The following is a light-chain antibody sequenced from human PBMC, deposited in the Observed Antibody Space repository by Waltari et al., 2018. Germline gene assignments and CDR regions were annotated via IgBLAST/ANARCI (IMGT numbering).Light chain of an antibody. V-gene: IGKV4-1*01. CDR2: WAS. J-gene: IGKJ2*01. Sequence: DIVMTQSPDSLAVSLGERATINCKSSQSVLSNSNNKNDLGWYQQTPGQPPKLLISWASTRESGVPDRFSGSGSGTDFTLTRSILQAEDVAVYYCQQCYSCPYTFGQGTKLEIK. CDR3: QQCYSCPYT. CDR1: QSVLSNSNNKND.